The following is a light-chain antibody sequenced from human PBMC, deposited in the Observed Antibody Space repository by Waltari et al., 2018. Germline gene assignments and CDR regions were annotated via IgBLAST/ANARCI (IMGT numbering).Light chain of an antibody. CDR3: QQYRDTPYT. V-gene: IGKV4-1*01. Sequence: DIVMTQSPASLAVSLGERATIHCKSSQSIFYSSNNKDYLAWYQLKPGQPPKLLIYWASTRESGVPDRFSGSGTGTDFTLTISSLQTEDVATYYCQQYRDTPYTFGQGTNLEI. CDR2: WAS. J-gene: IGKJ2*01. CDR1: QSIFYSSNNKDY.